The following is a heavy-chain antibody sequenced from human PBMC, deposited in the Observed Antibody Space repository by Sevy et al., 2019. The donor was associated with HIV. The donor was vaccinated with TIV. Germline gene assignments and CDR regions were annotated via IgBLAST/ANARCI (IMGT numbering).Heavy chain of an antibody. D-gene: IGHD3-3*01. V-gene: IGHV3-15*01. CDR3: TTDTGISDYDFWSGRDDTFDN. Sequence: GGSLRLSCAASGFTFSNAWMSWVRQAPGKGLEWVGRIKSKTDGGTTDYAASVKGRFTISTDEPKNTLYLQMNSLKTEDTAVYYCTTDTGISDYDFWSGRDDTFDNWGQGTMVTVSS. CDR2: IKSKTDGGTT. J-gene: IGHJ3*02. CDR1: GFTFSNAW.